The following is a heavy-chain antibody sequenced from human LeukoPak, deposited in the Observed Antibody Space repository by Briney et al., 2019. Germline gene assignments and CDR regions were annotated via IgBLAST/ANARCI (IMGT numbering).Heavy chain of an antibody. CDR1: GGSITSSSYY. Sequence: TSETLSLTCTVSGGSITSSSYYWGWIRQPPGKGLERIGSIYYSGSTYYNPSLKSRVTISVDTSKNQFSLKLSSATAADTAVYYCARINVDYYDSSGSWDYWGQATLVTVSS. J-gene: IGHJ4*02. CDR2: IYYSGST. CDR3: ARINVDYYDSSGSWDY. V-gene: IGHV4-39*01. D-gene: IGHD3-22*01.